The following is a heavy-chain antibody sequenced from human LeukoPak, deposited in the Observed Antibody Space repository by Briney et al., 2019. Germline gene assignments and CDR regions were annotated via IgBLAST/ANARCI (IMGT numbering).Heavy chain of an antibody. CDR2: ISSSSSTI. Sequence: GGSLRLSCAASGFTFSSYAMSWVRQAPGKGLEWVSYISSSSSTIYYADSVKGRFTISRDNAKNSLYLQMNSLRAEDTAVYYCAREGAARPVDYWGQGTLVTVSS. V-gene: IGHV3-48*01. J-gene: IGHJ4*02. CDR3: AREGAARPVDY. D-gene: IGHD6-6*01. CDR1: GFTFSSYA.